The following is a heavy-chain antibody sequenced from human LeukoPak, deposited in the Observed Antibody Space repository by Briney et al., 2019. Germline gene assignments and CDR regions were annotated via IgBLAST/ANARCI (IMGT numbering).Heavy chain of an antibody. V-gene: IGHV1-18*01. CDR1: GYTFTSYG. J-gene: IGHJ1*01. CDR3: ATSLEGYCSSTSCYRFQH. CDR2: ISAYNGNT. Sequence: ASVKVSCKASGYTFTSYGISWVRQAPGQGLEWMGWISAYNGNTNYAQKLQGRVTMTTDTSTSTAYMELRSLRSEDTAVYYCATSLEGYCSSTSCYRFQHWGQGTLVTVSS. D-gene: IGHD2-2*01.